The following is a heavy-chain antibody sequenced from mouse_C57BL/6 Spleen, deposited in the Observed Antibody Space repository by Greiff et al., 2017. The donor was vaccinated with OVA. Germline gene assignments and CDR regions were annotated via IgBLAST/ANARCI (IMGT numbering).Heavy chain of an antibody. Sequence: VQLQQSGPGLVQPSQSLSITCTVSGFSLTSYGVHWVRQSPGKGLEWLGVIWSGGSTDYNAAFISRLSISKDNSKSQVFFKMNSLQADDTAIYYCARGGTTGYFDVWGTGTTVTVSS. CDR3: ARGGTTGYFDV. CDR2: IWSGGST. J-gene: IGHJ1*03. V-gene: IGHV2-2*01. CDR1: GFSLTSYG. D-gene: IGHD1-1*01.